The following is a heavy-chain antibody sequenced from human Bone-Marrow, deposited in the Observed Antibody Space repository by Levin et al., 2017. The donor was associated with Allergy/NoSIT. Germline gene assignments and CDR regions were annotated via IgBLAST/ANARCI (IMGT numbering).Heavy chain of an antibody. V-gene: IGHV3-9*01. Sequence: PGGSLRLSCAASGFTFDDYAMHWVRQAPGKGLEWVSGISWNSGSIGYADSVKGRFTISRDNAKNSLYLQMNSLRAEDTALYYCAKGGRPPRFDYWGQGTLVTVSS. J-gene: IGHJ4*02. CDR2: ISWNSGSI. CDR3: AKGGRPPRFDY. CDR1: GFTFDDYA.